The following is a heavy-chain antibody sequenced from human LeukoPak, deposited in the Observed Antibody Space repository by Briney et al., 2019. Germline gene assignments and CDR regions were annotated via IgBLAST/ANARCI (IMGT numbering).Heavy chain of an antibody. J-gene: IGHJ5*02. CDR2: IKQDGSEK. Sequence: PGGSLRLSCAASGFSFSTYWMSWVRQAPGKGLEWVANIKQDGSEKYYVDSVKGRFTISRDNAKNSLYLQMNSLRAEDTAVYYCAREGTGYINWFDPWGQGTLVTVSS. CDR1: GFSFSTYW. V-gene: IGHV3-7*01. CDR3: AREGTGYINWFDP. D-gene: IGHD6-13*01.